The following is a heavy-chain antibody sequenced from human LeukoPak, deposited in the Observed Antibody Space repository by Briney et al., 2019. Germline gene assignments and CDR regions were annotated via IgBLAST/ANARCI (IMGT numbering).Heavy chain of an antibody. CDR1: GYSFTSYW. CDR2: ISPADSVT. D-gene: IGHD6-19*01. V-gene: IGHV5-51*01. CDR3: ARRSSVAAYYSDY. J-gene: IGHJ4*02. Sequence: GESLKISCKGSGYSFTSYWIGWVRQMPGKGLEWMGIISPADSVTRYGPSFQGQVTISADKSNSTAYLQWSSLEASDTAMYYCARRSSVAAYYSDYWGQGTLVTVSS.